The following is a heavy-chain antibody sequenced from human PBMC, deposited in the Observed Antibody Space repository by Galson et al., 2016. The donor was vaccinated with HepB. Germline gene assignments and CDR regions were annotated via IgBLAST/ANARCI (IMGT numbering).Heavy chain of an antibody. CDR3: ARSTGSWFKDHTDFDY. Sequence: SLRLSCAASGFTFKSYTMNWVRQAPGKGLEWVSSISSITNYLYYADSLEGRFTISRDNAKNSLYLQMNSLRVEATAGYFCARSTGSWFKDHTDFDYWGQGTLVTVSS. CDR1: GFTFKSYT. D-gene: IGHD6-13*01. CDR2: ISSITNYL. V-gene: IGHV3-21*01. J-gene: IGHJ4*02.